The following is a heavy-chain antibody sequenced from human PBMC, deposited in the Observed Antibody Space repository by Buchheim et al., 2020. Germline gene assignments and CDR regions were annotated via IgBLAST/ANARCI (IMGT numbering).Heavy chain of an antibody. CDR2: INHSGST. D-gene: IGHD6-13*01. J-gene: IGHJ6*02. CDR1: GGSFSGYY. Sequence: QVQLQQWGAGLLKPSETLSLTCAVYGGSFSGYYWSWIRQPPGKGLEWIGEINHSGSTNYNPSLKSRVTISVDTSKNQFSLKLSSVTAADTAVYYCATGSRSGQQLVRGYYYYYGMDVWGQGTT. CDR3: ATGSRSGQQLVRGYYYYYGMDV. V-gene: IGHV4-34*01.